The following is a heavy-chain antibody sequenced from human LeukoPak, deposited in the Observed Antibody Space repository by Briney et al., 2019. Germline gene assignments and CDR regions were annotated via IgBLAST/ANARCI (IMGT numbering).Heavy chain of an antibody. Sequence: PGGSLRLSCAASGFTFSDAWMSWVRQAPGKGLEWVGHIKSKANRGTTDYAAPVKGRFTISRDDSKNKLYLQMNSLKIDDTAVYHCATEFFQNGYNYWGQGTLVTVSS. CDR2: IKSKANRGTT. CDR3: ATEFFQNGYNY. D-gene: IGHD3-22*01. V-gene: IGHV3-15*01. CDR1: GFTFSDAW. J-gene: IGHJ4*02.